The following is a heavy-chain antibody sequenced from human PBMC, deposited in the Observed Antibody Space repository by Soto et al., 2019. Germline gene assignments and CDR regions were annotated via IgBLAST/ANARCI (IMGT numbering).Heavy chain of an antibody. CDR3: ARVDCSGGSCYSLNPYYYYYGMDV. CDR2: ISAYNGNT. D-gene: IGHD2-15*01. V-gene: IGHV1-18*01. Sequence: QVQLVQSGAEVKKPGASVKVSCKASGYTFTGYGISWVRQAPGQGLEGMGGISAYNGNTNYAQKLQGRVTMTTDTSTSTAYMELRSLRSDDTAVYYCARVDCSGGSCYSLNPYYYYYGMDVWGQGTTVTVSS. CDR1: GYTFTGYG. J-gene: IGHJ6*02.